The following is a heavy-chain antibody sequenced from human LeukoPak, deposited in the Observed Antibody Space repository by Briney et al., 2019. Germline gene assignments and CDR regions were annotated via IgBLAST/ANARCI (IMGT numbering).Heavy chain of an antibody. J-gene: IGHJ4*02. V-gene: IGHV3-7*05. Sequence: GGSLRLSCAASGFTFSSNWMTWVRQAPGKGLERVANIKEDGSETYYVDSVKGRFTISRDNAKNSLYLQMNSLRAEDTAVYYCARDQGWQQFDYWGQGTPVTVSS. CDR3: ARDQGWQQFDY. CDR1: GFTFSSNW. CDR2: IKEDGSET. D-gene: IGHD4-23*01.